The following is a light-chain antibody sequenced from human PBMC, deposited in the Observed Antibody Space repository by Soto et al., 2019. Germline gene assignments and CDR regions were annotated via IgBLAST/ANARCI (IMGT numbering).Light chain of an antibody. V-gene: IGKV3-15*01. J-gene: IGKJ1*01. CDR1: QSVGSN. CDR2: GAS. Sequence: EIVITQSPATLSMSPGERVTLSCKARQSVGSNLAWYQQKPGQAPRLLIYGASSRATGIPARFSGSGSGTEFTLTISSLQSEDFAVYYCQQYNNWPRTFGQGTKVDIK. CDR3: QQYNNWPRT.